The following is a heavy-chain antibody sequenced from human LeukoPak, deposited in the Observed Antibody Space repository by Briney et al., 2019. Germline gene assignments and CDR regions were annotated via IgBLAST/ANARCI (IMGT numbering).Heavy chain of an antibody. CDR2: IGTAADT. D-gene: IGHD2-2*01. Sequence: PGGSLRLSCAASGFTFSGYDMHWVRQVTGKGLEWVSAIGTAADTYYTDSVKGRFTISRENAKNSLNLQMNNLRAGDSAVYYCARSNNCSSTSCYFYYGMDVWGQGTTVTVSS. J-gene: IGHJ6*02. CDR1: GFTFSGYD. CDR3: ARSNNCSSTSCYFYYGMDV. V-gene: IGHV3-13*01.